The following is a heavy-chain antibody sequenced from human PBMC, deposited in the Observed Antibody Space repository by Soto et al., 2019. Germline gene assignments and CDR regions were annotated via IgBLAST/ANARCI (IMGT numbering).Heavy chain of an antibody. CDR2: LSGGGANT. Sequence: GGSLRLSCAASGFSFSTYSMAWVRQAAGKGPQWVSGLSGGGANTFYIDSVRGRFTISVDNSKNTVYLQMDSLRADDTAVYYCARWSGYADAWGQGTLVTVSS. D-gene: IGHD4-17*01. J-gene: IGHJ4*02. CDR3: ARWSGYADA. CDR1: GFSFSTYS. V-gene: IGHV3-23*01.